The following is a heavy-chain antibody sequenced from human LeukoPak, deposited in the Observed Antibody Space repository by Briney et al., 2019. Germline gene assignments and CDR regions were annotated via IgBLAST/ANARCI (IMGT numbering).Heavy chain of an antibody. Sequence: ASVKVSCKASGYTFTSYGISWVRQAPGQGREWMGWISAYNGNTNYAQKLQGRVTMTTDTSTSTAYMELRSLRSDDTAVYYCARGQRGWLQLRYFDYWGQGTLVTVSS. V-gene: IGHV1-18*01. CDR3: ARGQRGWLQLRYFDY. D-gene: IGHD5-24*01. CDR2: ISAYNGNT. J-gene: IGHJ4*02. CDR1: GYTFTSYG.